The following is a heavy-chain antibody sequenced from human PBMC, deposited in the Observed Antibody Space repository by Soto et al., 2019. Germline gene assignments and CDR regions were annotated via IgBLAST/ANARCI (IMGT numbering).Heavy chain of an antibody. CDR2: IYYSGST. Sequence: SETLSLTCTVSGGSISSYYWSWIRQPPGKGLEWIGYIYYSGSTNYNPSLKSRVTISVETSKNQFSLKLSSVTAADTAVYYCARDNMGEGYSYGLRNWGQGTLVTVSS. V-gene: IGHV4-59*01. J-gene: IGHJ4*02. CDR1: GGSISSYY. CDR3: ARDNMGEGYSYGLRN. D-gene: IGHD5-18*01.